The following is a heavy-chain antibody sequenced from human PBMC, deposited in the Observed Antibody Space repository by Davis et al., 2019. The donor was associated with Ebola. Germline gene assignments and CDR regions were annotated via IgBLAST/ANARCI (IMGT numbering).Heavy chain of an antibody. D-gene: IGHD6-19*01. CDR2: MNPNSGNT. CDR3: ARGPAVAGTGSWFDP. CDR1: GYTFTSYD. J-gene: IGHJ5*02. V-gene: IGHV1-8*01. Sequence: ASVKVSCKASGYTFTSYDLNWVRQATGQGLEWMGWMNPNSGNTGYAQKFQGRVTMTRNTSISTAYMELSSLRSEDTAVYYCARGPAVAGTGSWFDPWGQGTLVTVSS.